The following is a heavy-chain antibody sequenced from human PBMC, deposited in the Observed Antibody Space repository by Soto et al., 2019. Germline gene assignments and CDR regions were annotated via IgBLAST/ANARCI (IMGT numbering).Heavy chain of an antibody. CDR1: GGSVSSGSYY. V-gene: IGHV4-61*01. Sequence: QVQLQESGPGLVKPSETLSLTCTVSGGSVSSGSYYWSWIRQPPGKGLEWIGYIYYSGSTNYNPSLKSRVTISVDTSKNQFSLKLSSVTAADTAVYYCARSSVLYDSSGYYRSYWGQGTLVTVSS. CDR2: IYYSGST. CDR3: ARSSVLYDSSGYYRSY. D-gene: IGHD3-22*01. J-gene: IGHJ4*02.